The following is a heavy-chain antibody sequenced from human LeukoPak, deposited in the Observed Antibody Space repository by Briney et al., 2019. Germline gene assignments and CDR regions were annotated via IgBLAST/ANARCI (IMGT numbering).Heavy chain of an antibody. V-gene: IGHV3-48*02. D-gene: IGHD2/OR15-2a*01. J-gene: IGHJ3*02. Sequence: PGGSLRLSCVASGFXFSSYSINWVRQAPGKGLEWVSYITSSISTISYADSVKGRFTISRDNAKNSLYLQMNSLRDEDTAVYYCARDKEYAFDIWGQGTMVTVSS. CDR3: ARDKEYAFDI. CDR1: GFXFSSYS. CDR2: ITSSISTI.